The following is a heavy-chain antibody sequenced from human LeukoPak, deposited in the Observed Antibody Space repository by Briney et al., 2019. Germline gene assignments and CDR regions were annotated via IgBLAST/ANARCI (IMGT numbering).Heavy chain of an antibody. CDR3: ARGQWELGY. Sequence: ASVKVSCKASGYSFTSNYIHWVRQAPGQGLEWMGIINPSGGSTSYAQKFQGRVTMTRDTSISTAYMELSRLRSDDTAVYYCARGQWELGYWGQGTLVTVSS. CDR1: GYSFTSNY. CDR2: INPSGGST. J-gene: IGHJ4*02. D-gene: IGHD1-26*01. V-gene: IGHV1-46*01.